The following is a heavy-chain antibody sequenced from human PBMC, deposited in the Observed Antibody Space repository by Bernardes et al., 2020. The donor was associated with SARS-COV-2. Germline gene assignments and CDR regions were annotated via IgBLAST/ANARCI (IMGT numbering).Heavy chain of an antibody. CDR3: ARDSAASVATTLDV. J-gene: IGHJ6*02. V-gene: IGHV1-2*02. CDR2: INPNSGGT. Sequence: AAVKVYCKASGYTFTGYYMHWVRQAPGKGLEWMGWINPNSGGTTYAQKFQGRVTMTRDTSISTAYMELSRLRSDDTAVYYCARDSAASVATTLDVWGQGTTVTVSS. CDR1: GYTFTGYY. D-gene: IGHD5-12*01.